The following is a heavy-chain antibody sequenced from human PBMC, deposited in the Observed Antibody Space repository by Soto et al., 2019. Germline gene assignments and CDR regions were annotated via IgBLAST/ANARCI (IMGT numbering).Heavy chain of an antibody. D-gene: IGHD2-2*01. V-gene: IGHV1-69*13. CDR3: ETLVVPAAIGY. Sequence: SVKVSCKASGGTFSSYAISWVRQAPGQGLEWMGGIIPIFGTANYAQKFQGRVTITADESTSTAYMELSSLRSEDTAVYYCETLVVPAAIGYWGQGTLVTVSS. CDR2: IIPIFGTA. CDR1: GGTFSSYA. J-gene: IGHJ4*02.